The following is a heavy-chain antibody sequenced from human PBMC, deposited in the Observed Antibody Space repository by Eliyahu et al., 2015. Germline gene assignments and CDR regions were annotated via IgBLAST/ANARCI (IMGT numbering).Heavy chain of an antibody. J-gene: IGHJ4*02. CDR1: GFTFXGYA. Sequence: EVQLLESGGGLVQPGGSLRLSCAPSGFTFXGYAMXWVRQAPGKGLEWVSAISGSGATTSYADSVKGRFTISRDNSKNTLYLQMNSLRAEDTAVYYCAKAPKGAAGGNLGDYWGQGTLVTVSS. CDR2: ISGSGATT. CDR3: AKAPKGAAGGNLGDY. D-gene: IGHD6-13*01. V-gene: IGHV3-23*01.